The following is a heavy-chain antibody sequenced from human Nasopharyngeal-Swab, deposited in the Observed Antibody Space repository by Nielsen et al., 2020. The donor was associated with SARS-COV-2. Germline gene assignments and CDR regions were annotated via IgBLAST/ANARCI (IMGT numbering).Heavy chain of an antibody. CDR1: GFTFSSYS. D-gene: IGHD2-15*01. V-gene: IGHV3-21*01. CDR2: ISSSSYI. CDR3: ARDPRGYCSGGSCEGEYYFDY. Sequence: GGSLRLSCAASGFTFSSYSMNWVRVALVKGLELESSISSSSYIYYADSVKGRFTISRDNAKNSLYLQMNSLRAEDTAVYYCARDPRGYCSGGSCEGEYYFDYWGQGTLVTVSS. J-gene: IGHJ4*02.